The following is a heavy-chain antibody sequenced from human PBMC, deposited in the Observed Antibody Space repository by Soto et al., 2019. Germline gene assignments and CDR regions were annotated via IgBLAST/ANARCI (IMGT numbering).Heavy chain of an antibody. CDR2: IYYSGST. Sequence: SSETLSLTCTVSGGSISSSSYYWGRIRQPPGKGLEWIGSIYYSGSTYYNPSLKSRVTISVDTSKNQFSLKLSSVTAADTAVYYCARQVRGSSSWIEYSYYYYYYGMDVWGQGTTVTVSS. V-gene: IGHV4-39*01. CDR3: ARQVRGSSSWIEYSYYYYYYGMDV. D-gene: IGHD6-13*01. CDR1: GGSISSSSYY. J-gene: IGHJ6*02.